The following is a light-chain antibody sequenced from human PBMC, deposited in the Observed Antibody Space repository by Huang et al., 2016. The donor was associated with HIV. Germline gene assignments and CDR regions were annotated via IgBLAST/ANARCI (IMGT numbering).Light chain of an antibody. CDR3: QKYNSAPFT. CDR1: QGISNY. J-gene: IGKJ5*01. Sequence: DIQMNQSPSSLSESVGERVTITCRASQGISNYLAWYQQKPWKVPKPLIYAASTLQSGFPSRFSCSGSGTDFTRSISSLQPEDVATYYCQKYNSAPFTFGQGTRLEIK. V-gene: IGKV1-27*01. CDR2: AAS.